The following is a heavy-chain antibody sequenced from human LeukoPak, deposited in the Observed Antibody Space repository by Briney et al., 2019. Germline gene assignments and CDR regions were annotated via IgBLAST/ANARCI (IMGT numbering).Heavy chain of an antibody. CDR2: ISAYNGNT. D-gene: IGHD6-13*01. Sequence: ASVKVSCNASGYTFTSYGISWVRQAPGQGLEWMGWISAYNGNTNYAQKLQGRVTMTTDTSTSTAYMELRSLRSDDTAVYYCARDESIAAAGTRFDPWGQGTLVTVSS. CDR1: GYTFTSYG. J-gene: IGHJ5*02. V-gene: IGHV1-18*01. CDR3: ARDESIAAAGTRFDP.